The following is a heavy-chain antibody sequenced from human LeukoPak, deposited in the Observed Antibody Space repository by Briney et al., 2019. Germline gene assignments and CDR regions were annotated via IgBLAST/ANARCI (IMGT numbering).Heavy chain of an antibody. CDR2: LSSSGDTI. V-gene: IGHV3-11*04. CDR3: ARDPYGDYVNYQLAGYLIDY. D-gene: IGHD4-17*01. CDR1: GFPYCDYH. J-gene: IGHJ4*02. Sequence: PGEPLTHPCAASGFPYCDYHMRYLRPATEKGLEGISYLSSSGDTIFYADSVKGRLTISRDNAKNSLYLQMNSLRADDTAVYYCARDPYGDYVNYQLAGYLIDYWGQGTLVTVSS.